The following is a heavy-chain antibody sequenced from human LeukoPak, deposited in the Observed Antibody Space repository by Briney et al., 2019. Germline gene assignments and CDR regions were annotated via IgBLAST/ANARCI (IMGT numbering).Heavy chain of an antibody. CDR1: GGSFSGYY. CDR2: INHSGST. J-gene: IGHJ4*02. CDR3: ARGEGVERRSIAAAGTLGLDY. D-gene: IGHD6-13*01. Sequence: PSKTLSLTCAVYGGSFSGYYWSWIRQPPGKGLEWIGEINHSGSTNYNPSLKSRVTISADTSKNQFPLKLSSVTAADTAVYYCARGEGVERRSIAAAGTLGLDYWGQGTLVTVSS. V-gene: IGHV4-34*01.